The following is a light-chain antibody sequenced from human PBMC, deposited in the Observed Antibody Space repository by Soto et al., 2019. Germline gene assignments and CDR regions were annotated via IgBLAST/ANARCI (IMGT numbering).Light chain of an antibody. V-gene: IGKV3-20*01. J-gene: IGKJ2*01. Sequence: EIVLTQSPGTLSLSPGERATLSCRASQSVSSSYLAWYQQRPGQAPRLLIYDASSRATRIPDRFSGGGSGTDFTLTITGLEPKDFAVYYCQQYGCSPYTFGPGTKLEVK. CDR2: DAS. CDR1: QSVSSSY. CDR3: QQYGCSPYT.